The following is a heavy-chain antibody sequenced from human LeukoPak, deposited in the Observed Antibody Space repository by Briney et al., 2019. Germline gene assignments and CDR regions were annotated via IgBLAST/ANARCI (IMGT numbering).Heavy chain of an antibody. D-gene: IGHD3-22*01. Sequence: GSSVKVSCKASGCTFTSYGISWVLQAPGQGLEWIGWISAYNGNTNYAQKLQGRVTMTTDTSTSTAYMELRSLRSDDTAVYYCARGPAYYYDSSGYYYWGQGTLVTVSS. CDR1: GCTFTSYG. CDR3: ARGPAYYYDSSGYYY. J-gene: IGHJ4*02. CDR2: ISAYNGNT. V-gene: IGHV1-18*01.